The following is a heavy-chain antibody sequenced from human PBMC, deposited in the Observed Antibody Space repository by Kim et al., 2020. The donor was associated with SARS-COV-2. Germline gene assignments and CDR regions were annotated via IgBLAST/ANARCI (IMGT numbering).Heavy chain of an antibody. CDR3: ARDPGGSSWGFDY. Sequence: ADSGKGRFTISRDNAKSSLYLQMNSLRDEDTAVYYCARDPGGSSWGFDYWGQGTLVTVSS. V-gene: IGHV3-48*02. J-gene: IGHJ4*02. D-gene: IGHD6-13*01.